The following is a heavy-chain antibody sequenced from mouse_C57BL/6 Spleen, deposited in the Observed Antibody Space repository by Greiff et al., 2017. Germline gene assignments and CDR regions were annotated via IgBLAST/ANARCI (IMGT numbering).Heavy chain of an antibody. CDR1: GYTFTSYV. V-gene: IGHV1-14*01. D-gene: IGHD2-5*01. J-gene: IGHJ4*01. Sequence: VQLKESGPELVKPGASVKMSCKASGYTFTSYVMHWVKQKPGQGLEWIGYIYPYNDGTKYNEKFKGKATLTSDKSSSTAYMELSSLTSEDSAVDYCARSYSNYGCYAMDYWGQGTSVTVSS. CDR3: ARSYSNYGCYAMDY. CDR2: IYPYNDGT.